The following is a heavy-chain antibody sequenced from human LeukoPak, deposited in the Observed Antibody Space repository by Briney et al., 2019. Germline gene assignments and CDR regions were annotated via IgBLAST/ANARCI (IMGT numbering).Heavy chain of an antibody. V-gene: IGHV4-34*01. CDR1: GGSFSGYY. J-gene: IGHJ4*02. Sequence: PSETLSLTCAAYGGSFSGYYWSWIRQPPGKGLEWIGEINHSGSTNYNPSLKSRVTISVDTSKNQFSLKLSSVTAADTAVYYCAGSGYSGYDLNYWGQGTLVTVSS. CDR2: INHSGST. CDR3: AGSGYSGYDLNY. D-gene: IGHD5-12*01.